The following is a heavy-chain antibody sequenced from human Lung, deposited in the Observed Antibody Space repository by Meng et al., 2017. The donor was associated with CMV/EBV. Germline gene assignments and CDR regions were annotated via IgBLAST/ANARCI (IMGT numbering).Heavy chain of an antibody. CDR3: AREPYDYDSSLDY. J-gene: IGHJ4*02. CDR2: INSVGSST. D-gene: IGHD3-22*01. V-gene: IGHV3-74*01. Sequence: GESLKISCAASGFTFSSTWMHWVRQAPGKGLVWVSRINSVGSSTIYADSVKGRFTISIDNAKNTLYLQMNSLRSEDTAVYYCAREPYDYDSSLDYWGQGPLVTVSS. CDR1: GFTFSSTW.